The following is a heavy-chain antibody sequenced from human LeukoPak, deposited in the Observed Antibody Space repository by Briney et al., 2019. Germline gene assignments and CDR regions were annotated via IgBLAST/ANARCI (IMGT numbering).Heavy chain of an antibody. J-gene: IGHJ4*02. CDR1: GVSISSGGYY. Sequence: SQTLSLTCTVSGVSISSGGYYWRWIRQHPGKGLEWIGYIYYSGSTYYNPSLKSRVTISVDTSKNQFSLKLSSVTAADTAVYYCARDLSGGYYFDYWGQGTLVTVSS. D-gene: IGHD2-15*01. V-gene: IGHV4-31*03. CDR2: IYYSGST. CDR3: ARDLSGGYYFDY.